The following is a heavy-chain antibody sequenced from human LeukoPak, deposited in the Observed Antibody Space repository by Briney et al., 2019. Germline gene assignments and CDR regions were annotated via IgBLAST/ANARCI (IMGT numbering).Heavy chain of an antibody. J-gene: IGHJ4*02. V-gene: IGHV1-69*13. CDR2: IIPIFGTA. CDR1: GGTFSSYA. D-gene: IGHD6-6*01. CDR3: ARRGRYSSSSRSYYFDY. Sequence: SVKVSCKASGGTFSSYAISWVRQAPGQGLEWMGGIIPIFGTANYAQKFQGRVTITADESTSTAYMELSSLRSEDTAVYYCARRGRYSSSSRSYYFDYWGRGTLVTVSS.